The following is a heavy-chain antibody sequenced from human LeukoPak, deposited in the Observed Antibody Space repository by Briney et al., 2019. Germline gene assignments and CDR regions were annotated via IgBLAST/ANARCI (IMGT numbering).Heavy chain of an antibody. CDR2: IYYSGST. D-gene: IGHD3-3*01. V-gene: IGHV4-59*08. Sequence: PSETLSLTCTVSGGSISSYYWSWIRQPPGKGLEWIGYIYYSGSTNYNPSLKSRVTISVDTSKNQFSLKLSSLTAADTAVYYCAAYYDFWSAYGYWGQGTLGTVS. J-gene: IGHJ4*02. CDR3: AAYYDFWSAYGY. CDR1: GGSISSYY.